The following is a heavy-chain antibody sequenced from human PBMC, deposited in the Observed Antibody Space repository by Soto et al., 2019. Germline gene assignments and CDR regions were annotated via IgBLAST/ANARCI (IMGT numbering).Heavy chain of an antibody. CDR3: AREAGYSYGWYYFDY. CDR2: ISSDGSNK. CDR1: GFTFSSFA. Sequence: QVQLVESGGGVVQPGRSLRLSCAASGFTFSSFAMHWVRQAPGKGLEWVAVISSDGSNKYYADSVKGRFTISRDNSKNTLYLQMNSLRAEAADEYYCAREAGYSYGWYYFDYWGQGTLVTVSS. J-gene: IGHJ4*02. V-gene: IGHV3-30-3*01. D-gene: IGHD5-18*01.